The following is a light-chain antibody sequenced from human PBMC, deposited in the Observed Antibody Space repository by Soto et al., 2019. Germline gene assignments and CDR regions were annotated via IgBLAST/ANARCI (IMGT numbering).Light chain of an antibody. CDR1: QSVNSDY. CDR2: GTF. V-gene: IGKV3-20*01. CDR3: QHYGSSPSFT. Sequence: EIVLTQSPGTLSLSPGERATLSCRASQSVNSDYLAWYQQRPGQAPRLLIYGTFNRPTGIPDRFSGTRSGTDFTLTISRLEPEDFAVYYCQHYGSSPSFTFGHGKKVDIK. J-gene: IGKJ3*01.